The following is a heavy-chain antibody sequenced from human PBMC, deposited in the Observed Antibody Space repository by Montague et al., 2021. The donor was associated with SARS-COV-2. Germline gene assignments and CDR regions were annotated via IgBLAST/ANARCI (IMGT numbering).Heavy chain of an antibody. Sequence: SLRLSCAASGFTFSSYAMHWVRQAPGKGLEWVAVISYDGSNKYYADSVKGRFTISRDNSKNTLYLQMNSLRAEDTAVYYCARDFDDYGDSPGAFDIWGQGTMVNVSS. CDR2: ISYDGSNK. V-gene: IGHV3-30-3*01. CDR1: GFTFSSYA. CDR3: ARDFDDYGDSPGAFDI. J-gene: IGHJ3*02. D-gene: IGHD4-17*01.